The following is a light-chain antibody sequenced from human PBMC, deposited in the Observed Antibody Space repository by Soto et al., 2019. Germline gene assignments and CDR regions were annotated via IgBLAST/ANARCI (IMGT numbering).Light chain of an antibody. Sequence: EIVMTQSPATLSVSPAERATLSCRSSQSVSSNLAWYQQKPGQAPRLLIYGASTRATGIPARFSGSGSGTDFTLTISSLQSEDFVVYYCQQYNNWLRTFGQGTKVEIK. CDR1: QSVSSN. CDR2: GAS. CDR3: QQYNNWLRT. J-gene: IGKJ1*01. V-gene: IGKV3-15*01.